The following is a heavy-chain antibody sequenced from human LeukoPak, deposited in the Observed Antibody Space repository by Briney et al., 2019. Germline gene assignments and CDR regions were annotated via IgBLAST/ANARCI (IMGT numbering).Heavy chain of an antibody. D-gene: IGHD2-15*01. V-gene: IGHV3-11*01. CDR2: ISSSGSTI. Sequence: GGSLRLSCAASGFTFSDYYMSWIRQAPGEGQEWVSYISSSGSTIYYADSVKGRFTISRDNAKNSLYLQMNSLKPEDTALYYCAKDSPGYCSGGSCYLPGVHPDYYYYGMDVWGQGTTVTVSS. CDR1: GFTFSDYY. J-gene: IGHJ6*02. CDR3: AKDSPGYCSGGSCYLPGVHPDYYYYGMDV.